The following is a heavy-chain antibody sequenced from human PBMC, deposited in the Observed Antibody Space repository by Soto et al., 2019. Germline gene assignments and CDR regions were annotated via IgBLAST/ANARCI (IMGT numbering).Heavy chain of an antibody. D-gene: IGHD6-6*01. J-gene: IGHJ4*02. CDR3: AKEGSSSSAWFDY. CDR1: GFTFSSYG. V-gene: IGHV3-30*18. Sequence: GGSLRLSCAASGFTFSSYGMHWVRQAPGKGLEWVAVISYDGSNKYYADSVKGRFTISRDNSKNTLYLQMNSLRAEDTAVYYCAKEGSSSSAWFDYWGQGTLVTVSS. CDR2: ISYDGSNK.